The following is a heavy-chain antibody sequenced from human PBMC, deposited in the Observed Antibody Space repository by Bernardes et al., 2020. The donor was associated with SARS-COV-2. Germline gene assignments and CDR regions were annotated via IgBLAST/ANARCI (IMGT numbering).Heavy chain of an antibody. D-gene: IGHD3-16*01. J-gene: IGHJ4*02. CDR3: AHRLVLLGFDY. Sequence: SGHTLGKPTQTLTLTCPFSGFSLSPSGVGVGWIRQPPGKALEWLALIYWDDDKRYSPSLKSRLTITKDTSKNQVVLTMTNMDPVDTATYYCAHRLVLLGFDYWGQGTLVTVSS. V-gene: IGHV2-5*02. CDR2: IYWDDDK. CDR1: GFSLSPSGVG.